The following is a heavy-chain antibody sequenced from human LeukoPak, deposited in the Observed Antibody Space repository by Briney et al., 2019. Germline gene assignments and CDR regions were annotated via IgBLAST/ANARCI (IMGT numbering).Heavy chain of an antibody. J-gene: IGHJ4*02. Sequence: PGGSLRLSCAASGFTFSSYAMSWVRQAPGKGLEWVSAISGSGGSTYYADSVKGRFTISRDNSKNTLYLQMNSLRAEDTAVYYCAKSDDFGGLSTPLDYWGQGTLVTVSS. D-gene: IGHD3-10*01. CDR3: AKSDDFGGLSTPLDY. CDR1: GFTFSSYA. V-gene: IGHV3-23*01. CDR2: ISGSGGST.